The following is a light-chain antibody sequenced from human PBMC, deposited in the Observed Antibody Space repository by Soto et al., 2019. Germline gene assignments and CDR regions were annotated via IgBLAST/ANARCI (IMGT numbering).Light chain of an antibody. CDR2: AAS. CDR3: QQANNFPPI. CDR1: QDISSW. Sequence: DIPMTQSPSSLSASVGDRVTITCRASQDISSWLAWYQQKPGKAPKLLIYAASTLQSGVPSRFSGSGSGTDFPLTINSLQPEDLATYYRQQANNFPPIFGGGTKVEIK. J-gene: IGKJ4*01. V-gene: IGKV1D-12*01.